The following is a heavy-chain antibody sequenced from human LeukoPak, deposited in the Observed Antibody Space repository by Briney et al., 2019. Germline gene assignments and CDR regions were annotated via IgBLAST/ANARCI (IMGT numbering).Heavy chain of an antibody. CDR3: AHNVLRASYYGMDV. CDR1: GYTFTSYG. J-gene: IGHJ6*02. Sequence: GASVKVSCKASGYTFTSYGISWVRQAPGQGLEWMGWISAYNGNTNYGQKLQGRVTVTTDTSTSTAYMELRSLRSDDTAVYYRAHNVLRASYYGMDVWGQGTTVTVSS. V-gene: IGHV1-18*01. CDR2: ISAYNGNT. D-gene: IGHD2/OR15-2a*01.